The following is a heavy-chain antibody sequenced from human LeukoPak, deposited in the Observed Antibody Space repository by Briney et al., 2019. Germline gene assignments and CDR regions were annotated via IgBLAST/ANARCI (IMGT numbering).Heavy chain of an antibody. J-gene: IGHJ4*02. CDR3: AKGTGGSSWSPNRD. V-gene: IGHV3-30*04. CDR1: GFTFSGFA. Sequence: GGSLRLSCATSGFTFSGFAVHWVRQAPGKGLEWVAVISFDGRNQYYADSVKGRFTISKDNSKNTLYLQMNSLRGEDTAVYYCAKGTGGSSWSPNRDWGQGTLVTVSS. D-gene: IGHD6-13*01. CDR2: ISFDGRNQ.